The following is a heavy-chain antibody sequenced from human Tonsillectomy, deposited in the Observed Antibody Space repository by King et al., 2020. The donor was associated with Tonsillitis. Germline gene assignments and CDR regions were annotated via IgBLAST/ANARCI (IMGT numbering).Heavy chain of an antibody. Sequence: VQLQESGPGLVKPSETLSLTCTVSGGSISKYYWTWIRQPPGKGLDWIGYVYYIGGTDYNPSLKSQLTILVDTSKNQFSLRLSSVTAADTAIYSCARVRHGRGSGSLDYWGQGTLVTVSS. V-gene: IGHV4-59*01. J-gene: IGHJ4*02. D-gene: IGHD3-10*01. CDR1: GGSISKYY. CDR3: ARVRHGRGSGSLDY. CDR2: VYYIGGT.